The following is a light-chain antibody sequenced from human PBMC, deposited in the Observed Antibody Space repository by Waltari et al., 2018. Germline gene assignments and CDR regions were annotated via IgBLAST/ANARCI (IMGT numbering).Light chain of an antibody. V-gene: IGLV1-44*01. CDR2: TDN. CDR3: ATWDDTLHGCWV. Sequence: QSVLTQPPSASGTPGQRVTISCSGSRSNLGSDTVNWFQPLPGTAPKPLIYTDNQRPSGVPDRFSGSKSGTSASLAISGLQSEDEADYYCATWDDTLHGCWVFGGGTKLTVL. J-gene: IGLJ3*02. CDR1: RSNLGSDT.